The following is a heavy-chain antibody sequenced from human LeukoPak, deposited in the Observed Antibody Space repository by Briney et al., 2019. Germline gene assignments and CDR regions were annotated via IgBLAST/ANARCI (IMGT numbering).Heavy chain of an antibody. CDR1: GYTFTSYD. CDR3: ARGFRDFWSGYLYYFGY. V-gene: IGHV1-8*03. Sequence: GASVKVSCKASGYTFTSYDINWVRQATGQGLEWMGWMNPNSGNTGYAQKFQGRVTITRNTSISTAYMELSSLRPEDTAVYYCARGFRDFWSGYLYYFGYWGQGTLVTVSS. D-gene: IGHD3-3*01. CDR2: MNPNSGNT. J-gene: IGHJ4*02.